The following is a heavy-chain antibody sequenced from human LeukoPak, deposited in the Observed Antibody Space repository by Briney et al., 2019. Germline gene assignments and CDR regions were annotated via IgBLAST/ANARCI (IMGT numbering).Heavy chain of an antibody. CDR2: IYYSGST. CDR3: ARESYDSSGYYFDY. V-gene: IGHV4-59*01. J-gene: IGHJ4*02. D-gene: IGHD3-22*01. Sequence: SETLSLTCTVSGGSISSYYWCWIRQPPGKGLEWIGYIYYSGSTNYNPSLKSRVTISVDTSKNQFSLRLSSVTAADTAVYYCARESYDSSGYYFDYWGQGTLVTVSS. CDR1: GGSISSYY.